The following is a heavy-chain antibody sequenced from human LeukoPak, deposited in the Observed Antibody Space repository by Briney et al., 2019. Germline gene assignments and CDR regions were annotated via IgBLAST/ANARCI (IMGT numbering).Heavy chain of an antibody. CDR3: ARDGYSYGPAFDYYMDV. J-gene: IGHJ6*03. V-gene: IGHV4-59*12. CDR2: IYYSGST. D-gene: IGHD5-18*01. Sequence: SETLSLTCTVSGGSISSYYWSWIRQPPGKGLEWIGYIYYSGSTNYNPSLKSRVTMSVDTSKNQFSLKLSSVTAADTAVYYCARDGYSYGPAFDYYMDVWGKGTTVTISS. CDR1: GGSISSYY.